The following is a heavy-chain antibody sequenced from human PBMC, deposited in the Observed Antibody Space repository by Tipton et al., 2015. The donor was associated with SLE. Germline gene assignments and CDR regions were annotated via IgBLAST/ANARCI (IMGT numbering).Heavy chain of an antibody. D-gene: IGHD2-2*01. Sequence: SLRLSCAASEFTSEFTFSSYSMNWVRQAPGKGLEWVSYITGSSSTIYYADSVKGRFTISRDNARNSLYLQMNSLRAEDTAVYYCASSFFYYFDIWGQGALVTVPS. CDR3: ASSFFYYFDI. V-gene: IGHV3-48*01. J-gene: IGHJ4*02. CDR1: EFTSEFTFSSYS. CDR2: ITGSSSTI.